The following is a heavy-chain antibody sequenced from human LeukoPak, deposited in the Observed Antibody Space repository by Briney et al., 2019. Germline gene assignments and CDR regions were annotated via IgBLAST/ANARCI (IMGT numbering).Heavy chain of an antibody. D-gene: IGHD3-10*01. V-gene: IGHV3-23*01. CDR1: GFSFSNYA. J-gene: IGHJ6*02. CDR3: VKVGEWPGNYYYYGMDI. CDR2: ISSTGGMT. Sequence: PGGSLRLSCAASGFSFSNYAMSWVRQAPGKGLEWVSGISSTGGMTYYADSVKGRFSISRDNSKSSLYLHMNSLRAEDTAVYYCVKVGEWPGNYYYYGMDIWGQGTTVTVSS.